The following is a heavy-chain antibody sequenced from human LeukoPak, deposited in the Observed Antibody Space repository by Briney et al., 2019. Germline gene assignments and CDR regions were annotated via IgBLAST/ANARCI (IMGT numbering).Heavy chain of an antibody. V-gene: IGHV4-34*01. D-gene: IGHD2-2*01. CDR1: GGSFSGYY. CDR2: INHSGST. Sequence: SETLSLTCAVYGGSFSGYYWSWIRQPPGKGLEWIGEINHSGSTNYNPSLKSRVTISVDTSKNQFSLKLSSVTAADTAVYYCARLVSSTSQSRAPFDYWGQGTLVTVPS. J-gene: IGHJ4*02. CDR3: ARLVSSTSQSRAPFDY.